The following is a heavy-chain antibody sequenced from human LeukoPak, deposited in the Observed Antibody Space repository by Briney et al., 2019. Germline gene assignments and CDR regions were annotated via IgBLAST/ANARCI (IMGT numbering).Heavy chain of an antibody. CDR1: GYSISSGYY. CDR3: ARELTLNYDILTGYYYFDY. V-gene: IGHV4-38-2*02. J-gene: IGHJ4*02. Sequence: SETLSLTCTVSGYSISSGYYWGWIRQPPGKGLEWIGSIYHSGSTYYNPSLKSRVTISVDTSKNQFSLKLSSETAADTAVYYCARELTLNYDILTGYYYFDYWGQGTLVTVSS. CDR2: IYHSGST. D-gene: IGHD3-9*01.